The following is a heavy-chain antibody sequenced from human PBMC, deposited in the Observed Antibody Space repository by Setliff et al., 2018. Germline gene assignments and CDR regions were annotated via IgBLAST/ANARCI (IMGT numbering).Heavy chain of an antibody. CDR1: GFTVSSFS. CDR3: AKGGDWDDEHYAFDI. J-gene: IGHJ3*02. V-gene: IGHV3-30*18. CDR2: LSDDGSNE. Sequence: GGSLRLSCAASGFTVSSFSMHWVRQAPVKGLDWVATLSDDGSNEFYADSVKGRFTISRDNAKNSLFLQMNSLRAEDSAVYFCAKGGDWDDEHYAFDIWGQGTMVTVSS. D-gene: IGHD1-1*01.